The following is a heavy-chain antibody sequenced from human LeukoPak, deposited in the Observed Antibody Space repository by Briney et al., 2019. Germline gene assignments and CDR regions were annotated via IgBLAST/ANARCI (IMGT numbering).Heavy chain of an antibody. Sequence: GGSLRLSCAASGFTFSSYSMNWVRQAPGKGLEWVSYISSSSSTIHYADSVKGRFTISRDNAKNSLYLQMNSLRAEDTAVYYCARDHAPYYYGSGRKNWFDPWGQGTLVTVSS. CDR2: ISSSSSTI. V-gene: IGHV3-48*01. J-gene: IGHJ5*02. CDR1: GFTFSSYS. CDR3: ARDHAPYYYGSGRKNWFDP. D-gene: IGHD3-10*01.